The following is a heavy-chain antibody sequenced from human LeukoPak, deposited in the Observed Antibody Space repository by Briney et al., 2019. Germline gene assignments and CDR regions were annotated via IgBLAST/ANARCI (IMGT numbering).Heavy chain of an antibody. J-gene: IGHJ4*02. CDR2: INPSGGST. V-gene: IGHV1-46*01. CDR3: ARGYPMDWNYFDY. CDR1: GYTFPNYY. D-gene: IGHD3/OR15-3a*01. Sequence: ASVKVSCKASGYTFPNYYIHWVRQAPGEGLDWMGIINPSGGSTSYAQNFQGRVTMTRDTSTSTVYMELSSLRSEDTAVYYCARGYPMDWNYFDYWGQGTLVTVSS.